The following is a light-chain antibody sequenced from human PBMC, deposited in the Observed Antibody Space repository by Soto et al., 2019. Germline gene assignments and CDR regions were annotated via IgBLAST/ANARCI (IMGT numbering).Light chain of an antibody. CDR3: QQYGTSST. V-gene: IGKV3-20*01. Sequence: ELLLPPSPVTLSLTQAERATLPCRASQSVSSSYLAWYQQKSGQPPRLLIYGASSRAAGIPDRFSGSGSGTDFTLTISRLEPDDFAVYYRQQYGTSSTFGQGTKVDIK. J-gene: IGKJ1*01. CDR1: QSVSSSY. CDR2: GAS.